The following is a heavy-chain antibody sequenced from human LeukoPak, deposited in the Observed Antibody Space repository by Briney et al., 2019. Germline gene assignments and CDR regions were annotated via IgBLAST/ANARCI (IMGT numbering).Heavy chain of an antibody. CDR3: ARQLRGYSSVGYFDL. Sequence: ASETLSLTCTVSGGSISSSSTTYYWGWIRQPPGKGLEWIGSIHYSGSTYYNPSLKSRVTLSVDTSEKQFSLKLSSVTAADTAVYCARQLRGYSSVGYFDLWGRGTLVTASS. D-gene: IGHD5-18*01. CDR2: IHYSGST. V-gene: IGHV4-39*01. CDR1: GGSISSSSTTYY. J-gene: IGHJ2*01.